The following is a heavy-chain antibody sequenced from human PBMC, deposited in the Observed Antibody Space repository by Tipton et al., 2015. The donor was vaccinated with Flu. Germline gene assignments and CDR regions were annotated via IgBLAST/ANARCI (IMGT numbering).Heavy chain of an antibody. J-gene: IGHJ4*02. CDR2: IHHSGNT. Sequence: TLSLTCTVSGGSINSGSYSWSWIRQPAGQGLEWIGEIHHSGNTKYNPSLKSRVTISVDTSKNQFSLKVNSVTAADTAVYYCARGAGYLWEMEYGGQGTLVTVSS. CDR3: ARGAGYLWEMEY. D-gene: IGHD3-16*01. CDR1: GGSINSGSYS. V-gene: IGHV4-61*09.